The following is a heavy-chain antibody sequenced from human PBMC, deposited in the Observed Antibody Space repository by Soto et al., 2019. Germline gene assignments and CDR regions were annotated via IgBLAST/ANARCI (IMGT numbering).Heavy chain of an antibody. CDR2: ISGSGGST. Sequence: EGSLRLSCAASGFTFSSYAMSWVRQAPGKGLEWVSAISGSGGSTYYADSVKGRFTISRDNSKNTLYLQMNSLRAEDTAVYYCAKDRNVYYYDSSGYFAVDYWGQGTLVTVSS. CDR1: GFTFSSYA. D-gene: IGHD3-22*01. J-gene: IGHJ4*02. CDR3: AKDRNVYYYDSSGYFAVDY. V-gene: IGHV3-23*01.